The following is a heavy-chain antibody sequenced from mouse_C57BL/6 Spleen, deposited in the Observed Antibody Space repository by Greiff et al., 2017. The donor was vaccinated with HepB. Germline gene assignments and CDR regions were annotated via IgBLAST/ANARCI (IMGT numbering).Heavy chain of an antibody. D-gene: IGHD1-1*01. CDR1: GYTFTDYY. J-gene: IGHJ4*01. CDR3: ARHSTIYYGSSYGAMDY. Sequence: EVQLQQSGPELVKPGASVKISCKASGYTFTDYYMNWVKQSHGKSLEWIGDINPNNGGTSYNQKFKGKATLTVDKSSSTAYMELRSLTSEDSAVYYCARHSTIYYGSSYGAMDYWGQGTSVTVSS. V-gene: IGHV1-26*01. CDR2: INPNNGGT.